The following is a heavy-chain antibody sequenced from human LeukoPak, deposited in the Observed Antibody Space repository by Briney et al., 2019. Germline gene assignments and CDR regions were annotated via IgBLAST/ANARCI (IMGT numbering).Heavy chain of an antibody. V-gene: IGHV3-23*01. CDR3: ARFLPAGTIDY. D-gene: IGHD6-19*01. CDR1: RFTFSSYV. Sequence: GGSLRLSCAASRFTFSSYVMSWVRQAPGKGLEWVSAISDSGGSTYYADSVKGRFTISRDNAKNSLYLQMNSLRAEDTALYYCARFLPAGTIDYWGQGTLVTVSS. CDR2: ISDSGGST. J-gene: IGHJ4*02.